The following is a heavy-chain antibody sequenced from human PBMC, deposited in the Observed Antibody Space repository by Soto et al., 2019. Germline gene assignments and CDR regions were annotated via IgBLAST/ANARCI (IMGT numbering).Heavy chain of an antibody. V-gene: IGHV1-2*02. CDR1: GYRFIDYF. CDR3: AGECNWKYHGWIVY. D-gene: IGHD1-20*01. J-gene: IGHJ4*02. CDR2: INPKSGGT. Sequence: ASVKVSCKASGYRFIDYFMHWVRRAPGQGLEWMGWINPKSGGTKIAQKFQGRTTMTRDTSTNTVFTELSRLTSDDAAVYFCAGECNWKYHGWIVYWGLGTLVTVSS.